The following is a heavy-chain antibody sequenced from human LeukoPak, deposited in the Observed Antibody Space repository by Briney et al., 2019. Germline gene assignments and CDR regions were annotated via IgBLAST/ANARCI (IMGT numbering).Heavy chain of an antibody. J-gene: IGHJ4*02. V-gene: IGHV4-30-4*01. CDR3: ARGYCGGDCYLDY. D-gene: IGHD2-21*02. CDR1: GGSISSGDYY. CDR2: IYYSGST. Sequence: SETPSLTCTVSGGSISSGDYYWGWIRQPPGKGLEWFGYIYYSGSTYYNPSLKSRVTISVDTSKNQFSLKLSSVTAADTAVYYCARGYCGGDCYLDYWGQGTLVTVSS.